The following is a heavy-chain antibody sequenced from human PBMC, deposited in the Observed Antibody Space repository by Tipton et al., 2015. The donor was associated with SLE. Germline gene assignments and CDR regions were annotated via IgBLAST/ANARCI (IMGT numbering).Heavy chain of an antibody. CDR3: ARAVAGKNWFDP. Sequence: TLSLTCTVSGGSISSYSWSWIRQPPGKGLEWIGYIYHSGSTYYNPSLKSRVTISVDRSKNQFSLKLSSVTAADTAVYYCARAVAGKNWFDPWGQGTLVTVSS. CDR1: GGSISSYS. D-gene: IGHD6-19*01. V-gene: IGHV4-30-2*01. CDR2: IYHSGST. J-gene: IGHJ5*02.